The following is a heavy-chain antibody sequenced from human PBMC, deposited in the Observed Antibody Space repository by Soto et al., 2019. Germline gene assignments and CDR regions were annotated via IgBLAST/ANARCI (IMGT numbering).Heavy chain of an antibody. D-gene: IGHD3-10*01. CDR1: GYTFTSYY. CDR3: ARDLGSGSYYTNYFDY. CDR2: INPSSGGT. V-gene: IGHV1-46*01. J-gene: IGHJ4*02. Sequence: GASVKVSCKASGYTFTSYYLHWVRQAPGQGLEWMGIINPSSGGTTYAQKFQGRVTMTRDTSTSTAYMELSRLRSDDTAVYYCARDLGSGSYYTNYFDYWGQGTLVTVSS.